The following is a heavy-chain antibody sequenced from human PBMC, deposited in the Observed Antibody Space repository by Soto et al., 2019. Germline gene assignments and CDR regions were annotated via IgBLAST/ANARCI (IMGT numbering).Heavy chain of an antibody. CDR3: ARGATVTQFDY. Sequence: SETLSLTCTDSGVSVSSGSFYWAWIRQPPGKGLEWIGFGSYSGTTNYKPSLKSRVTISVDTSRSQISLKVSSLTAADTAVYYCARGATVTQFDYWGRGTLVTVSS. D-gene: IGHD4-17*01. V-gene: IGHV4-61*01. CDR1: GVSVSSGSFY. J-gene: IGHJ4*02. CDR2: GSYSGTT.